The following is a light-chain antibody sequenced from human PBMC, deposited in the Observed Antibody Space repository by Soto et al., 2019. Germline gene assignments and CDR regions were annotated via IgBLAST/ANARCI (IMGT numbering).Light chain of an antibody. CDR3: QQYNDYSPYT. Sequence: DIQMTQSPSTLSASVGDRVTITCRASQSISTWLAWYQQKPGKAPKLLIYKASSLESGVPSRFSGSGSGTEFTLTISSFQPDDFATYYCQQYNDYSPYTFGQGTKLEIK. CDR1: QSISTW. V-gene: IGKV1-5*03. J-gene: IGKJ2*01. CDR2: KAS.